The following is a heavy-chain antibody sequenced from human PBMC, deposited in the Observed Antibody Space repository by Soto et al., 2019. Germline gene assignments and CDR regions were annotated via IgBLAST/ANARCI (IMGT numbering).Heavy chain of an antibody. V-gene: IGHV5-10-1*01. J-gene: IGHJ6*02. CDR1: GYSFTSYW. CDR3: ATFDYYYYGMDV. Sequence: PGESLKISCKGSGYSFTSYWISWVRQMPGKGLEWMGRIDPSDSYTNYSPSFQGHVTISADKSISTAYLQWSSLKASDTAMYYCATFDYYYYGMDVWGQGTTVTVSS. CDR2: IDPSDSYT.